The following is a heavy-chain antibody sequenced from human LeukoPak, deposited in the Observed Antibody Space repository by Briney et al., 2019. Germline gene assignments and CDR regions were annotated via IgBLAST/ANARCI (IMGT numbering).Heavy chain of an antibody. J-gene: IGHJ4*02. D-gene: IGHD1-26*01. CDR3: TRESGAFSPFGF. Sequence: PSGTLSLTCAVSGGSINTTNWWSWVRQPPGKGLEWIGEVHLSGATNYNLSLESRVSMSIDKSKNHLSLEVTSVTAADTAIYYCTRESGAFSPFGFWGQGTLVTVSS. CDR2: VHLSGAT. V-gene: IGHV4-4*02. CDR1: GGSINTTNW.